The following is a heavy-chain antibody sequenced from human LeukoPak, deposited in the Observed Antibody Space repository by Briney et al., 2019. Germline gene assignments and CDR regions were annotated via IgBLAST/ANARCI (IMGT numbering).Heavy chain of an antibody. V-gene: IGHV1-69*04. Sequence: SVKVSCKASGGTFSSYAISWVRQAPGQGLEWMGRIIPILGIANYAQKFQGRVTITADKSTSTAYMELSSLRSEDTAVYYCARDRSDWNDPEDYYGMDVWGQGTTVTVSS. CDR3: ARDRSDWNDPEDYYGMDV. CDR1: GGTFSSYA. D-gene: IGHD1-1*01. J-gene: IGHJ6*02. CDR2: IIPILGIA.